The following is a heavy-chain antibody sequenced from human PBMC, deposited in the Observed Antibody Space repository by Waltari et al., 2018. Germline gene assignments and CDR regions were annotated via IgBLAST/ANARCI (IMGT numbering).Heavy chain of an antibody. CDR2: INHSGST. V-gene: IGHV4-34*01. D-gene: IGHD3-22*01. CDR3: ARGPEYDSSGYYYFDY. J-gene: IGHJ4*02. Sequence: QVQLQQWGAGLLKPLETLSLTCAVYGGSFSGYYWSRIRHPPGKGLEWIGEINHSGSTNYNPSLKSRVTISVDTSKNQFSLKLSSVTAADTAVYYCARGPEYDSSGYYYFDYWGQGTLVTVSS. CDR1: GGSFSGYY.